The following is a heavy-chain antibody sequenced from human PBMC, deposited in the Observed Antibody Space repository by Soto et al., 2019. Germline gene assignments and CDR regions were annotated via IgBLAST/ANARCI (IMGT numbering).Heavy chain of an antibody. Sequence: PSETLSLTCTVSGGSISSSTYYWGWIRQPPVKGLEWIGTIYYSGSTYYNPSLKSRVTISVDTSKNQFSLKVTSVTAADTSIYYCVCLSTFSSTMDVWGQGATVTVSS. CDR1: GGSISSSTYY. CDR3: VCLSTFSSTMDV. V-gene: IGHV4-39*01. CDR2: IYYSGST. J-gene: IGHJ6*02. D-gene: IGHD3-16*02.